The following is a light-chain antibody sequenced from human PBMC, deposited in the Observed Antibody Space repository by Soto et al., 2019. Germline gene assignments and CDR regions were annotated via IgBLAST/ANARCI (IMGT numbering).Light chain of an antibody. V-gene: IGKV1-8*01. CDR3: QQYYTFPYS. CDR1: EGVSSY. Sequence: AIRMTQSPSSFSASTGDRVSITCRASEGVSSYVAWYQQRPGKAPKLLIYAASTLQNGVPSRFSGVGSGTNFTLTISCLQSEDFATYFCQQYYTFPYSFGQGTRLDI. J-gene: IGKJ2*03. CDR2: AAS.